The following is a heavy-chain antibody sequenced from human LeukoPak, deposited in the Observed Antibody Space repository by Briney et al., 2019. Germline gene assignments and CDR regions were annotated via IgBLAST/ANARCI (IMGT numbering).Heavy chain of an antibody. CDR1: GDSVSSKSVG. CDR2: TYYRSKWYN. J-gene: IGHJ2*01. Sequence: SQTLSLTCAISGDSVSSKSVGRNWIRQSPSRGLEWLGRTYYRSKWYNDYAVSVKSRMIINPDTSKNQFSLQLNSVTPEDTAVYYCARDGIWPGPLDLWGRGTLVTVSS. CDR3: ARDGIWPGPLDL. V-gene: IGHV6-1*01.